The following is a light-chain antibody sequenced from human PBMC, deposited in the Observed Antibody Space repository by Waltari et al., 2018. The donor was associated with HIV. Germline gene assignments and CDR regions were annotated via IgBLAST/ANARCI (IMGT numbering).Light chain of an antibody. CDR2: AAS. J-gene: IGKJ2*01. CDR3: QQLNSYPYT. Sequence: DIQLTQSPSFLSASVRDRVTITCRASQGIRSYLAWYQQKPGKAPKLLIYAASTLQSGVPSRFSGSGSGTEFTLTISSLQPEDFATYYCQQLNSYPYTFGQGTKLEI. V-gene: IGKV1-9*01. CDR1: QGIRSY.